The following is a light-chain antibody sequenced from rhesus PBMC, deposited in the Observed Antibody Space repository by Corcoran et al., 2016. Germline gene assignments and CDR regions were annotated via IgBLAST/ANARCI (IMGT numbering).Light chain of an antibody. CDR3: LHHNSYPFT. V-gene: IGKV1-28*03. CDR2: DVS. CDR1: QVISSF. Sequence: DIQMTQSPSSPSASVGDTVTITCRASQVISSFLKWFQQKPGKAPKLLIYDVSSLESGVPSRFSGNGSGTDFTLTISSLQPEDFAASSYLHHNSYPFTFSPGTKLDIK. J-gene: IGKJ3*01.